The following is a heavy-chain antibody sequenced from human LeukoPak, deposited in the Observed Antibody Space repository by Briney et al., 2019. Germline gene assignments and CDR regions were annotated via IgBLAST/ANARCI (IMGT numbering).Heavy chain of an antibody. D-gene: IGHD2-2*01. CDR1: GFTFSSYW. J-gene: IGHJ4*02. CDR2: ISGSGGST. V-gene: IGHV3-23*01. CDR3: AKVTGYCSSTSCYSSNDY. Sequence: GGSLRLSCAASGFTFSSYWMSWVRQAPGKGLEWVSAISGSGGSTYYADSVKGRFTISRDNSKNTLYLQMNSLRAEDTAVYYCAKVTGYCSSTSCYSSNDYWGQGTLVTVSS.